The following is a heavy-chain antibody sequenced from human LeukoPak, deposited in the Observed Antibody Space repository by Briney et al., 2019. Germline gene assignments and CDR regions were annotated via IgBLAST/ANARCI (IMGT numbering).Heavy chain of an antibody. D-gene: IGHD1-7*01. V-gene: IGHV4-39*07. Sequence: PSETLSLTCTVSGGSISSSSYYWGWIRQPPGKGLEWIGSIYYSGSTYYNPSLKSRVTISVDTSKNQSSLKLSSVTAADTAVYYCAREGTGTTWAPKTFDPWGQGTLVTVSS. CDR3: AREGTGTTWAPKTFDP. CDR1: GGSISSSSYY. CDR2: IYYSGST. J-gene: IGHJ5*02.